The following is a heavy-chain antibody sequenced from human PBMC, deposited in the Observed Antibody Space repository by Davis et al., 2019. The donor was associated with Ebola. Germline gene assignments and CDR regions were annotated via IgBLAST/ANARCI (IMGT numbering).Heavy chain of an antibody. D-gene: IGHD3-22*01. CDR3: TTDPIVVVITEDAFDI. CDR2: ISYDGSNK. V-gene: IGHV3-30*03. J-gene: IGHJ3*02. CDR1: GFTFSSYG. Sequence: PGGSLRLSCAASGFTFSSYGMHWVRQAPGKGLEWVAVISYDGSNKYYADSVKGRFTISRDNSKNTLYLQMNSLRAEDTAVYYCTTDPIVVVITEDAFDIWGQGTMVTVSS.